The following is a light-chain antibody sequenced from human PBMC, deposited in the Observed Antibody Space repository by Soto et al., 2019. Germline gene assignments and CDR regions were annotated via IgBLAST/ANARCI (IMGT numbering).Light chain of an antibody. Sequence: EIVITQSPATLSVSPGERATLSCRASQSVSRNLAWYQQKPVQPPRLLIYDASTRATGVPARFGGSGSGTDFTLTISRLEPEDFAVYDCQHSSSSPILTFGGGTKVDIK. CDR3: QHSSSSPILT. J-gene: IGKJ4*01. CDR2: DAS. CDR1: QSVSRN. V-gene: IGKV3-15*01.